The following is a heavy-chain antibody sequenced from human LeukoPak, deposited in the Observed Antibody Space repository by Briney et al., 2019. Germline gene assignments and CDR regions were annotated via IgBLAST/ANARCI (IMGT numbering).Heavy chain of an antibody. CDR1: GFTFSNYW. D-gene: IGHD5-18*01. V-gene: IGHV3-7*05. Sequence: GGSLRLSCAASGFTFSNYWTSWVRQAPGKGLEWVANIKRDGSEKYYVDSVKGRFTISRDNAKNSLYLQMNSLRAADTAVYHCAPMAADTAMVGMDVWGQGTEVTVSS. CDR3: APMAADTAMVGMDV. J-gene: IGHJ6*02. CDR2: IKRDGSEK.